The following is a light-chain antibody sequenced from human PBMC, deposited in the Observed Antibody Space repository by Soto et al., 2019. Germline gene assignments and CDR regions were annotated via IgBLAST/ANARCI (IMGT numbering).Light chain of an antibody. J-gene: IGKJ3*01. V-gene: IGKV1-39*01. CDR2: AAS. Sequence: DIQMTQSPSSLSASVGDRVTITCRASQSISSYLNWYQQKPGKAPKLLIYAASSLQSGVPSRFSGSGSGTDFTLTISSLQPEDFATYYCQQSYPTGTFGPGTKVDIK. CDR3: QQSYPTGT. CDR1: QSISSY.